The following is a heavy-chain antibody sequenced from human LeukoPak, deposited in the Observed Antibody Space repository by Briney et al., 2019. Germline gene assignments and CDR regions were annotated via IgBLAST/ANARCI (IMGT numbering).Heavy chain of an antibody. D-gene: IGHD3-22*01. CDR1: GFTVSSNY. J-gene: IGHJ4*02. CDR3: ARGGESSGYYYADY. V-gene: IGHV3-66*01. CDR2: IFSGGST. Sequence: GGSLRLSCAVSGFTVSSNYMSWVRQARGKGLEWVSVIFSGGSTYYADSVKGRFTISRDDSKNTVYLQMNSLRAEVTSVYFCARGGESSGYYYADYWGQGTLVTVSS.